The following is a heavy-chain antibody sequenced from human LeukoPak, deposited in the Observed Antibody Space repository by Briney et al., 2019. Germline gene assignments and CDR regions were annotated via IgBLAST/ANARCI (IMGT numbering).Heavy chain of an antibody. CDR1: GVSISSGDYY. J-gene: IGHJ3*02. Sequence: SETLSLTCTVSGVSISSGDYYWSWIRQPPGKGLEWIGYIYYSGSTYYNPSLKSRVTISVDTSKNQFSLKLSSVTAADTAVYYCARSDILTGYYPDAFDIWGQGTMVTVSS. D-gene: IGHD3-9*01. CDR2: IYYSGST. CDR3: ARSDILTGYYPDAFDI. V-gene: IGHV4-30-4*01.